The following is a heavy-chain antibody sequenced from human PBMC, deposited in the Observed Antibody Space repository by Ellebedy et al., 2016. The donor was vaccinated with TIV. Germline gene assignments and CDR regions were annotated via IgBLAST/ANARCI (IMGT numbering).Heavy chain of an antibody. J-gene: IGHJ4*02. CDR1: GGSISSSSYY. V-gene: IGHV4-39*01. D-gene: IGHD4-17*01. CDR2: IYYSGST. Sequence: SETLSLTCTVSGGSISSSSYYWGWIRQPPGKGLEWIGSIYYSGSTYYNPSLKSRVTISVDTSKNQFSLKLSSVTAADTAVYYCARYKRATTGIDYWGQGTLVTVSS. CDR3: ARYKRATTGIDY.